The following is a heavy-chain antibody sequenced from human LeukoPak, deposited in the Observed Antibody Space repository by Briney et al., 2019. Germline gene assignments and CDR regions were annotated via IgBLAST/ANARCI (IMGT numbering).Heavy chain of an antibody. CDR2: IRGDESRK. D-gene: IGHD6-19*01. CDR3: AKDRRSSGWYYYYGMDV. V-gene: IGHV3-7*03. J-gene: IGHJ6*02. CDR1: GFSFSSYW. Sequence: GGSLRLSCAASGFSFSSYWMTWLRQAPGKGLEWVANIRGDESRKYYLDSVTGRFTISRDNAKNSLYLQMNSLRAEDTALYYCAKDRRSSGWYYYYGMDVWGQGTTVTVSS.